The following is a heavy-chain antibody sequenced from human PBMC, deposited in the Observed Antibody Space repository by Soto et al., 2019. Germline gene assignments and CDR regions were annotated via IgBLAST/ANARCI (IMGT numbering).Heavy chain of an antibody. J-gene: IGHJ4*02. Sequence: EVQLVESGGGLVQPGGSLRLSCAASGFTFSSYSMNWVRQAPGKGLEWVSYISSSSSTIYYADSVKGRFTISRDNDKNSLYLQMNSLRAEDTAVYYCASSPLAGLFDYWGQGTLVTVSS. V-gene: IGHV3-48*01. CDR3: ASSPLAGLFDY. D-gene: IGHD6-19*01. CDR2: ISSSSSTI. CDR1: GFTFSSYS.